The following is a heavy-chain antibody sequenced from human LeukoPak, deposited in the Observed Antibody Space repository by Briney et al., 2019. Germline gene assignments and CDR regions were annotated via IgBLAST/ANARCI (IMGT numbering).Heavy chain of an antibody. J-gene: IGHJ3*02. D-gene: IGHD2-21*01. CDR3: AGLVSTSDAFDI. CDR1: GGSISSYY. CDR2: IYYSGIT. Sequence: SETLSLTCTISGGSISSYYWSWIRQPPGKGLEWIGYIYYSGITNYNPPLKSRITISVDTSKNQFSLKLSSVTAADTAVYYCAGLVSTSDAFDIWGQGTMVTVSS. V-gene: IGHV4-59*01.